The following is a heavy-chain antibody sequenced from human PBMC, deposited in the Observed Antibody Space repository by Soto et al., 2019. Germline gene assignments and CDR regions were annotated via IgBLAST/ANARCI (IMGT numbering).Heavy chain of an antibody. CDR3: ARGGHRVVAVAGCGTPDYYYYGMDV. CDR2: ISAYNGNT. Sequence: QVQLVQSGAEVKKPGASVKVSCKASGYTFTSYGISWVRQAPGQGLEWMGWISAYNGNTNYAQKLQGRVTMTTGTSTSTAYMELRSLRSDDTAVYYCARGGHRVVAVAGCGTPDYYYYGMDVWGQGTTVTVSS. V-gene: IGHV1-18*01. CDR1: GYTFTSYG. D-gene: IGHD6-19*01. J-gene: IGHJ6*02.